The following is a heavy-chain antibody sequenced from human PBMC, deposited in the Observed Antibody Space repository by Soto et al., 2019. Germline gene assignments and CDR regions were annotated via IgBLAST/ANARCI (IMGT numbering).Heavy chain of an antibody. D-gene: IGHD5-12*01. V-gene: IGHV4-4*07. J-gene: IGHJ4*02. Sequence: SWTLSLTCTFSVGSINTFYWSWVRQPAGKGLEWIGRIFSSGSTSFNPSLESRVAMSVDTSKNHFSLNLSSVTAADMAVYYCAREGSYSAYNFAHGIQLWSFDFWGQGALVTVSS. CDR1: VGSINTFY. CDR2: IFSSGST. CDR3: AREGSYSAYNFAHGIQLWSFDF.